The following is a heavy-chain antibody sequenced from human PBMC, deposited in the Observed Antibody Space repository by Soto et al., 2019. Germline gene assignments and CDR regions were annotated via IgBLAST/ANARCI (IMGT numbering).Heavy chain of an antibody. D-gene: IGHD3-22*01. V-gene: IGHV3-30*18. CDR3: AKIPFITMIVVATPPWFDP. J-gene: IGHJ5*02. CDR2: ISYDGSNK. Sequence: GGSLRLSCAASGFTFSSYGMHWVRQAPGKGLEWVAVISYDGSNKYYADSVKGRFTISRDNSKNTLYLQMNSLRAEDTAVYYCAKIPFITMIVVATPPWFDPWGQGTLVTVPS. CDR1: GFTFSSYG.